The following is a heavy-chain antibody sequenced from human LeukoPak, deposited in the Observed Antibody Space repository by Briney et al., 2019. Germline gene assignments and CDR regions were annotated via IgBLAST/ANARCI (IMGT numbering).Heavy chain of an antibody. CDR2: IYYSGST. Sequence: SETLSLTCTVSGGSISSYYWSWIRQPPGKGLEWIGYIYYSGSTNYNPSLKSRVTISVDTSENQFSLKLSSVTAADTAVYYCARVGVAAAGRGFDYWGQGTLVTVSS. J-gene: IGHJ4*02. D-gene: IGHD6-13*01. V-gene: IGHV4-59*01. CDR1: GGSISSYY. CDR3: ARVGVAAAGRGFDY.